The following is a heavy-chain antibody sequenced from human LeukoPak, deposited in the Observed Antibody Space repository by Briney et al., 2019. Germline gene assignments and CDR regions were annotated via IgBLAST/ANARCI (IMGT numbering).Heavy chain of an antibody. Sequence: ASVKVSCKASGYTFTSYGISWVRPAPGQGLEWMGWISAYNGYTNYAQKLQGRVTMTTNTSTSTTYMELRRLRSDDTAVYYCAIMRGYDHFIAYCGQGTLVTVSS. J-gene: IGHJ4*02. D-gene: IGHD5-12*01. CDR3: AIMRGYDHFIAY. CDR1: GYTFTSYG. V-gene: IGHV1-18*01. CDR2: ISAYNGYT.